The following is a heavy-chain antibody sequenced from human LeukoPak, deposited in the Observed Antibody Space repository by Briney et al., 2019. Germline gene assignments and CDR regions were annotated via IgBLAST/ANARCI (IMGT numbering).Heavy chain of an antibody. D-gene: IGHD5-18*01. CDR1: GGSISSYY. V-gene: IGHV4-59*01. CDR2: IYYSGST. CDR3: ARDALGKYSYGLYYYYYMDV. J-gene: IGHJ6*03. Sequence: SETLSLTCTVSGGSISSYYWSWIRQPPGKGLEWIGYIYYSGSTNYNPSLKSRVTISVDTSKNQFSLKLSSVTAADTAVYYCARDALGKYSYGLYYYYYMDVWGKGTTVTVSS.